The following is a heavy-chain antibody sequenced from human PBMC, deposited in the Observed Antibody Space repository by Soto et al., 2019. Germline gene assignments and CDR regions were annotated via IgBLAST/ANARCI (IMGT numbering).Heavy chain of an antibody. Sequence: EVPLLESGGGLVQPGGSLRLSCAASGFTFTSYAMSWVRQAPGKGLEWVSAISGSGGSTYYADSVKGRFTTARDNSKNTLYLQMNSLRAEDTAVYYCARHSGYGVLGDYWGQGTLVTVSS. CDR3: ARHSGYGVLGDY. CDR1: GFTFTSYA. V-gene: IGHV3-23*01. CDR2: ISGSGGST. D-gene: IGHD5-12*01. J-gene: IGHJ4*02.